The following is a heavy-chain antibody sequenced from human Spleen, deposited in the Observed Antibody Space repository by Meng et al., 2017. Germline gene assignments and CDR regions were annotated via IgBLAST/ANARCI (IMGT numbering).Heavy chain of an antibody. Sequence: GGSLRLSCAASGFTFDDYAMHWVRQAPGKGLEWVSYVSGSGYTIYYADSVKGRFTISRDNAKNSLYLQMNSLRVEDTAVYYCARDVGRGDLTPYYFDYWGQGTLVTVSS. CDR3: ARDVGRGDLTPYYFDY. D-gene: IGHD2-21*02. CDR1: GFTFDDYA. J-gene: IGHJ4*02. CDR2: VSGSGYTI. V-gene: IGHV3-48*03.